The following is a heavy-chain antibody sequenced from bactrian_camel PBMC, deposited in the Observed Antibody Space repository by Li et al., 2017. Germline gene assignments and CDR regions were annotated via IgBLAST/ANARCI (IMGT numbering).Heavy chain of an antibody. Sequence: HVQLVESGGGSVQAGGSLRLSCAASEYTYSSSCVGWFRQAPGKEREGVATIRTDYGYTYYADSVKGRFTISRDNAKKTVYLQMNSLTPEDTAMYYCAADYAIQRHRVSIPCGYWGQGTQVTVS. J-gene: IGHJ4*01. CDR1: EYTYSSSC. D-gene: IGHD3*01. CDR2: IRTDYGYT. CDR3: AADYAIQRHRVSIPCGY. V-gene: IGHV3-3*01.